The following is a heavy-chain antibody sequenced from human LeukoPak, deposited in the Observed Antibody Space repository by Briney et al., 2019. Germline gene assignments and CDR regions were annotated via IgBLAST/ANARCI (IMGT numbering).Heavy chain of an antibody. J-gene: IGHJ4*02. D-gene: IGHD1-26*01. V-gene: IGHV3-21*06. CDR1: GFTFGDYA. Sequence: GGSLRLSCAASGFTFGDYALNWVGQAPGGGGEGISSITGSSYHKYYAESLRGRVTISRDNAKNAVYLQLDSLRAEDTAVYYCGVGASSTSDFDSWGQGTLVIVSS. CDR3: GVGASSTSDFDS. CDR2: ITGSSYHK.